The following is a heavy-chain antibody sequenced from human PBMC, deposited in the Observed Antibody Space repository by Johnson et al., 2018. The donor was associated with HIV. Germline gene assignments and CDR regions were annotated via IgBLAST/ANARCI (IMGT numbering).Heavy chain of an antibody. CDR2: ISYDGSNK. J-gene: IGHJ3*02. CDR3: AKDLGDAVGTTHDAFDI. D-gene: IGHD1-26*01. V-gene: IGHV3-30*18. Sequence: QVQLVESGGGVVQPGRSLRLSCAASGFTFSSYGMHWVRQAPGKGLEWLAVISYDGSNKYYADSVKGRFTISRDNSKNTLYLQMNSLRAEDTAVYYCAKDLGDAVGTTHDAFDIWGQGTMVTVSS. CDR1: GFTFSSYG.